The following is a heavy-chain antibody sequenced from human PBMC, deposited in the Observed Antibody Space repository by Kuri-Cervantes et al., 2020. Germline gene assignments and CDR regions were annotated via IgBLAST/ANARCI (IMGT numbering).Heavy chain of an antibody. CDR2: ISAYNGNT. D-gene: IGHD6-13*01. CDR3: ARDRVAAGPYFDY. J-gene: IGHJ4*02. CDR1: GYSFSSYG. Sequence: ASVKVSCKASGYSFSSYGMNWMRQAPGQGLEWMGWISAYNGNTNYAQKLQGRVTMTTDTSTSTAYMELRSLRSDDTAVYYCARDRVAAGPYFDYWGQGTLVTVSS. V-gene: IGHV1-18*01.